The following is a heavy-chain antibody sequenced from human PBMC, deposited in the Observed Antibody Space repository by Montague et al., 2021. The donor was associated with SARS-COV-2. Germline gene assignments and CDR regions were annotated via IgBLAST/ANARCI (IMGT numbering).Heavy chain of an antibody. Sequence: ETLSLTCTVSGGSINSSCYYWGWIRQPPGKGLDWIGSIYSGSTYYTLSLNRLATISVDTSKNQFSLKLSSVTAADTAMFYCARELGYFSSTNCFNFDFWGQGTLVTVSS. V-gene: IGHV4-39*07. CDR3: ARELGYFSSTNCFNFDF. D-gene: IGHD2-2*01. CDR2: IYSGST. CDR1: GGSINSSCYY. J-gene: IGHJ4*02.